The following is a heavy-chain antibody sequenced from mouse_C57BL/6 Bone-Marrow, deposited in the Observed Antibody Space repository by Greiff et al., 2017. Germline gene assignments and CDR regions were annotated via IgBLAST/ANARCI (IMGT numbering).Heavy chain of an antibody. Sequence: QVQLQQSGAELVMPGASVKLSCKASGYTFTSYWMPWVKQRPGQGLEWIGKIDPSDSYTNYNQKFKGKSTLTVDKSSSTAYMQLSSLTSEDSAVYYCAAYYSNYVDYWGQGTTLTVSS. CDR3: AAYYSNYVDY. J-gene: IGHJ2*01. D-gene: IGHD2-5*01. V-gene: IGHV1-69*01. CDR2: IDPSDSYT. CDR1: GYTFTSYW.